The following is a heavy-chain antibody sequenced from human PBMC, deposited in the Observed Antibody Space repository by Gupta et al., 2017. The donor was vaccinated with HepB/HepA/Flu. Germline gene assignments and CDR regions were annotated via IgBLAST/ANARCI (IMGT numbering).Heavy chain of an antibody. D-gene: IGHD2-2*01. J-gene: IGHJ6*03. CDR1: GFTFSSYS. V-gene: IGHV3-48*02. Sequence: EVQLVESGGGLVQPGGSLRLSCAASGFTFSSYSMNWVRQAPGKGLEWVSYISSSSSTIYYADSGKGRFTISRDNAKNSLYLQMNSLRDEDTAVYYCARSVPGVCSSTSCYYYYYYYMDVWGKGTTVTVSS. CDR2: ISSSSSTI. CDR3: ARSVPGVCSSTSCYYYYYYYMDV.